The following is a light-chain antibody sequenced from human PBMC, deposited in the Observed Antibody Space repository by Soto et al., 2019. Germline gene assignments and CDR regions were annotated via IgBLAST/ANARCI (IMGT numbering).Light chain of an antibody. Sequence: DIQLTQSPSFLSASVGDRVTITCRASQVISSYLAWYQQKPGRTPKLLIYEASTLQSGVPSRFSGSGSGTEFTLTIRSLQPEDFATYYCQHLNSYPLTFGGGTKVEIK. V-gene: IGKV1-9*01. CDR1: QVISSY. J-gene: IGKJ4*01. CDR2: EAS. CDR3: QHLNSYPLT.